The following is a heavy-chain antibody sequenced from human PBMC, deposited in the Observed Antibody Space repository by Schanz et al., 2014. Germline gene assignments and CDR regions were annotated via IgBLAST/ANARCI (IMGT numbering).Heavy chain of an antibody. V-gene: IGHV3-23*04. CDR2: INGNGGIT. Sequence: EVQLVESGGGVAQPGGSLRLSCAASGITFSTYTLNWVRQAPGKGLEWVSAINGNGGITYYADPVKGRFTISRDNSKNTLYLQMKSLRVEDTAVYYCVKDPDKYNWNDVEGMDVWGPGTTVTVSS. CDR1: GITFSTYT. D-gene: IGHD1-1*01. CDR3: VKDPDKYNWNDVEGMDV. J-gene: IGHJ6*01.